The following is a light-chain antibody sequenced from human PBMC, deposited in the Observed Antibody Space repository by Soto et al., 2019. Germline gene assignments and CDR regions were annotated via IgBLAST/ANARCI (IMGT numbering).Light chain of an antibody. CDR2: EVS. V-gene: IGLV2-14*03. CDR3: ASSAPGRIYV. J-gene: IGLJ1*01. Sequence: QSVLTQPASVAGSPGQAITISCSGTSSDIGAYDLVSWYQQHPGRAPKLIIYEVSPRFSGISYCFSGSKSGNTASLTISGLQAEDEGDSYCASSAPGRIYVFGSGTKVTVL. CDR1: SSDIGAYDL.